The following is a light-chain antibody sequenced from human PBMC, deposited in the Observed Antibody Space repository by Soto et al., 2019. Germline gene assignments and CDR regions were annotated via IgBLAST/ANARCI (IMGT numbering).Light chain of an antibody. CDR1: QGISSW. Sequence: DLQMTQFPSSVSASVGDIATISGHSSQGISSWLAWYQQKPGKAPNLMIYAASSLHSGVPARFSGSGCGTDFTLTISSLETEDSVVYDGQKRKDWPPITVGQGTRLDIK. CDR2: AAS. V-gene: IGKV1-12*01. J-gene: IGKJ5*01. CDR3: QKRKDWPPIT.